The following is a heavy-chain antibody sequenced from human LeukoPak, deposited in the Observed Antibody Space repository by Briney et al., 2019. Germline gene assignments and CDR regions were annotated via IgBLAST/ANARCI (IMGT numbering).Heavy chain of an antibody. CDR2: INPSGGST. D-gene: IGHD5-24*01. J-gene: IGHJ4*02. V-gene: IGHV1-46*01. Sequence: ASVKVSCKASGYIIATYYIDWVRRAPGQGLEWMGRINPSGGSTNYARQFQDRVTMTSDTSTTTVYMELSSLRFEDTAVYFCASVSRDGYYLFDYWGQGTLVTVSS. CDR1: GYIIATYY. CDR3: ASVSRDGYYLFDY.